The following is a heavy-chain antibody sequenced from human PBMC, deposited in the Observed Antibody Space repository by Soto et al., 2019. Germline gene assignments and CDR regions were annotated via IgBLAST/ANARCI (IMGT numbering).Heavy chain of an antibody. CDR1: GFTFHDYC. Sequence: WGSLRHSCAACGFTFHDYCMSWVRQAPGKGLEWVSGINWNGGSTYYPDSVKGRLTISRENSNNILYLQMNSLRVEDTAVYYCERSPPRTNYADRFGPWGQGTM. CDR3: ERSPPRTNYADRFGP. D-gene: IGHD4-4*01. J-gene: IGHJ5*02. CDR2: INWNGGST. V-gene: IGHV3-20*04.